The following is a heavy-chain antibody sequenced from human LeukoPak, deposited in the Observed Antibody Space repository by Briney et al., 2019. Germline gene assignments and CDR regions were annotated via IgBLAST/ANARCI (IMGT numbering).Heavy chain of an antibody. CDR1: GGSFSGYY. J-gene: IGHJ5*02. V-gene: IGHV4-34*01. D-gene: IGHD3-3*01. CDR3: ASGFFWSGYYRQDGWFDP. CDR2: INHSGST. Sequence: SETLSLTCAVYGGSFSGYYWSWIRQPPGKGLEWIGEINHSGSTNYNPSLKSRVTISVDTSKNQFSLKLSSVTAADTAVYYCASGFFWSGYYRQDGWFDPWGQGTLVTVSS.